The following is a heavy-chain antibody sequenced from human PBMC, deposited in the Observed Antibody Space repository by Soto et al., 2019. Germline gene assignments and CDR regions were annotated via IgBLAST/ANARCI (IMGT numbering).Heavy chain of an antibody. D-gene: IGHD4-17*01. Sequence: PGESLKISCKGSGYSFTSYWISWVRQMPGKGLEWMGRIDPSDSYTNYSPSFQGHVTISADKSISTAYLQWSSLKASDTAMYYCARHERGDYAVGPHYYYYGMDVWGQGTTVTVSS. J-gene: IGHJ6*02. CDR1: GYSFTSYW. CDR3: ARHERGDYAVGPHYYYYGMDV. V-gene: IGHV5-10-1*01. CDR2: IDPSDSYT.